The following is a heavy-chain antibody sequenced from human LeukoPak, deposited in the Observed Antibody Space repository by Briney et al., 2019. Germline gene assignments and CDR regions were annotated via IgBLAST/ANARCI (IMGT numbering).Heavy chain of an antibody. J-gene: IGHJ3*02. CDR3: ARGEMATIEDAFDI. D-gene: IGHD5-24*01. CDR1: GGSISSYY. Sequence: SETLSLTCTVSGGSISSYYWSWIRQPPRKGLEWIGYIHYTGSTNYNPSLKSRVTISVDTSKNQFSLKLSSVTAADTAIYYCARGEMATIEDAFDIWGQGTMVTVSS. CDR2: IHYTGST. V-gene: IGHV4-59*01.